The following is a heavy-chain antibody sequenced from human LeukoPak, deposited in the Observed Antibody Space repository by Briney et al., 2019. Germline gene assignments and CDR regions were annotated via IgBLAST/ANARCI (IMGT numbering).Heavy chain of an antibody. CDR3: ARDLRKGYYFDY. CDR1: GFTFSTYG. Sequence: GGSLRLSCAASGFTFSTYGMHWVRQAPGKGLEWVAVIWFDGTNKYSADSVKGRFTISRDNSKNTLYLRMNSLRTEDTAVYYCARDLRKGYYFDYWGQGTLVTVSS. V-gene: IGHV3-33*01. J-gene: IGHJ4*02. CDR2: IWFDGTNK.